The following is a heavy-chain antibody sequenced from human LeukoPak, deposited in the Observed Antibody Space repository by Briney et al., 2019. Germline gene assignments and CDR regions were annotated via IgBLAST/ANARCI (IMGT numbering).Heavy chain of an antibody. Sequence: SETLSLTCNVYGGSFSGYYWSWIRQPPGKGLEWIGEINQRGSTNYNPSLKSRVTLSVDTSKNQFSLKLSSVTAADTAVYYCARSTYHDFWSGYYTGFLVDYWGRGTLVTVSS. CDR3: ARSTYHDFWSGYYTGFLVDY. CDR2: INQRGST. CDR1: GGSFSGYY. J-gene: IGHJ4*02. D-gene: IGHD3-3*01. V-gene: IGHV4-34*01.